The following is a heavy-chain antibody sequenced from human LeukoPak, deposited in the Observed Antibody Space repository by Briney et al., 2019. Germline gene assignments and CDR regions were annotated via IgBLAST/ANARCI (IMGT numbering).Heavy chain of an antibody. CDR3: ARELYGDYVDNWFDP. CDR2: ISGSGGST. V-gene: IGHV3-20*01. Sequence: GGSLRLSCAASGFTFSSYAMSWVRQAPGKGLEWVSAISGSGGSTGYADSVKGRFTISRDNAKNSLYLQMNSLRAEDTALYHCARELYGDYVDNWFDPWGQGTLVTVSS. CDR1: GFTFSSYA. J-gene: IGHJ5*02. D-gene: IGHD4-17*01.